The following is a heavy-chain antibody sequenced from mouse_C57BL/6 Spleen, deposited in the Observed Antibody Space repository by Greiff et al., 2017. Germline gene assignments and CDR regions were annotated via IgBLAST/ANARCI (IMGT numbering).Heavy chain of an antibody. CDR2: ISYDGSN. V-gene: IGHV3-6*01. CDR1: GYSITSGYY. CDR3: ARALRAMDY. Sequence: ESGPGLVKPSQSLSLTCSVTGYSITSGYYWNWIRQFPGNKLEWMGYISYDGSNNYNPSLKNRISITRDTSKNQFFLKLNSVTTEDTATYYWARALRAMDYWGQGTSVTVSS. J-gene: IGHJ4*01. D-gene: IGHD1-1*01.